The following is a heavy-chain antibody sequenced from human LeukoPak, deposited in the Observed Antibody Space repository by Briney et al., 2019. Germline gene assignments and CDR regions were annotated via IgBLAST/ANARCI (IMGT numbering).Heavy chain of an antibody. Sequence: TGGSLRLSCAASGFTFSNYWMSWVRLAPGKGLEWVANIKKDGSEKYYVDSVKGRFTISRDNAKNSLYLQMNSLRAEDTAVYYCARETGQQLVLGRRTSFDYWGQGTLVTVSS. CDR3: ARETGQQLVLGRRTSFDY. CDR2: IKKDGSEK. V-gene: IGHV3-7*01. J-gene: IGHJ4*02. D-gene: IGHD6-13*01. CDR1: GFTFSNYW.